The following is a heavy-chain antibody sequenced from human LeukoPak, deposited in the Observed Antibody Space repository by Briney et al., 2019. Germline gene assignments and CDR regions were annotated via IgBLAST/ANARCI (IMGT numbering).Heavy chain of an antibody. CDR3: ARDLAL. CDR2: IWCDGSNK. D-gene: IGHD2-15*01. Sequence: GGSLRLSCAASGFTFSSDGMHWVRQAPGQGLEWVAVIWCDGSNKYYADSVKGRFTISRDNSKNTLYLQMNSLRAEDTAVYYCARDLALWGQGTLVTVSP. J-gene: IGHJ4*02. V-gene: IGHV3-33*01. CDR1: GFTFSSDG.